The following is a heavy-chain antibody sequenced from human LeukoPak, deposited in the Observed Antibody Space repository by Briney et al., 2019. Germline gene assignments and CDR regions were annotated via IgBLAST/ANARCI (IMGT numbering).Heavy chain of an antibody. J-gene: IGHJ3*02. D-gene: IGHD3-3*01. CDR3: ARGIGYYGAFDI. Sequence: PGGSLRLSCAASGFTFSSYEMNWVRQAPGKGLEWVSYISSRGSTIYYADSVKGRFTISRDNAKNSLYLQMNSLRAEDTAVYYCARGIGYYGAFDIWGQGTMVTVSS. CDR2: ISSRGSTI. V-gene: IGHV3-48*03. CDR1: GFTFSSYE.